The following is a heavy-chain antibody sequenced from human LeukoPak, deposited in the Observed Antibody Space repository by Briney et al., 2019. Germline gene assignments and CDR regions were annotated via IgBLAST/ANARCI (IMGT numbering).Heavy chain of an antibody. CDR3: ARPDDNADYIPSY. V-gene: IGHV5-51*01. Sequence: GESLKISCKGSGYTFSNYWIGWVRQMPGKGLEYLGIIYPGDSDTKYSPAFEGHITISVDKSITTAYLQWSSLKASDTAMYYCARPDDNADYIPSYWGQGTLVTVSS. CDR2: IYPGDSDT. D-gene: IGHD4-17*01. CDR1: GYTFSNYW. J-gene: IGHJ1*01.